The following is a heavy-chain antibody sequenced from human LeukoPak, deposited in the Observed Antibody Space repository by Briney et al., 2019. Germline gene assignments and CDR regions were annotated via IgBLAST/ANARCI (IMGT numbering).Heavy chain of an antibody. D-gene: IGHD1-1*01. V-gene: IGHV3-7*01. CDR1: GFIFSSYW. CDR2: IKEDGSEK. Sequence: GGSLRLSCAASGFIFSSYWTSWIRQAPGKGLEWVANIKEDGSEKYYVDSVRGRFTISRDNAKNSLSLQMNSLRAEDTAVYYCARDRTGNDYWGQGALVTVSS. CDR3: ARDRTGNDY. J-gene: IGHJ4*02.